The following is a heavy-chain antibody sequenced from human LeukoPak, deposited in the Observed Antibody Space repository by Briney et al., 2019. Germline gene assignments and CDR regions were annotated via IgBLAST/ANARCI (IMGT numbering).Heavy chain of an antibody. CDR2: IWSDGTNQ. CDR1: QFRFPFSHYG. V-gene: IGHV3-33*06. J-gene: IGHJ5*01. D-gene: IGHD4-11*01. Sequence: GGSLTLSCVASQFRFPFSHYGMHWVRQAPGRGLEWVAVIWSDGTNQYYADPVKGRFTISRDNSKNTVYLQMNSLRAEDTAVYFCAKDAQRGFDYSNSLESWGQGTLVTVSS. CDR3: AKDAQRGFDYSNSLES.